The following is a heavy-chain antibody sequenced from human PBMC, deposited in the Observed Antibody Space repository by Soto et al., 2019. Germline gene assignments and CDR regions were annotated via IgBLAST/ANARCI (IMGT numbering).Heavy chain of an antibody. Sequence: GGSLRLSCAASGFTFSSYAMHWVRQAPGKGLEWVAVISYDGSNKYYADSVKGRFTISRDNSKNTLYLQMNSLRAEDTAVYYCARLAVAGTGRFDYWGQGTLVTVSS. D-gene: IGHD6-19*01. CDR3: ARLAVAGTGRFDY. CDR2: ISYDGSNK. J-gene: IGHJ4*02. V-gene: IGHV3-30-3*01. CDR1: GFTFSSYA.